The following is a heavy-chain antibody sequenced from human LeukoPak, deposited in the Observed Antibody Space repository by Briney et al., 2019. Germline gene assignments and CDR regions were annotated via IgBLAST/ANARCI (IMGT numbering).Heavy chain of an antibody. CDR2: INTNTGNP. J-gene: IGHJ4*02. V-gene: IGHV7-4-1*02. Sequence: ASVKVSCKASGYTFTSYAMNWERQAPGQGLERMGWINTNTGNPTYAQGFTGRFVFSLDTSVSTAYLQISSLKAEDTAVYYCARFPPGDSGSYFDYWGQGTLVTVSS. CDR3: ARFPPGDSGSYFDY. D-gene: IGHD1-26*01. CDR1: GYTFTSYA.